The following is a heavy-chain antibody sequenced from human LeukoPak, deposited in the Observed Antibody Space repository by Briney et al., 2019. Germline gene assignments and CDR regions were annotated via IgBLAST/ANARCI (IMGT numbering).Heavy chain of an antibody. Sequence: ASVKASCKASGYTFTSYGISWVRQGPGQGLEWMGWISAYNGNTNYAQKLQGRVTMTTDTSTSTAYMELRRLRSDDPAVYSCAPYPDRPSNYWGQGTLVTVSS. CDR1: GYTFTSYG. V-gene: IGHV1-18*01. CDR3: APYPDRPSNY. D-gene: IGHD3-22*01. CDR2: ISAYNGNT. J-gene: IGHJ4*02.